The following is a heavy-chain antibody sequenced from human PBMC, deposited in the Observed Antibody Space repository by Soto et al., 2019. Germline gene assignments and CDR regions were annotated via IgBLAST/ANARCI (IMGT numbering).Heavy chain of an antibody. V-gene: IGHV3-23*01. CDR2: FSGPGGGP. J-gene: IGHJ4*02. CDR1: GFTFSTYA. D-gene: IGHD3-10*01. CDR3: AREQYSMVRGVIPC. Sequence: GGSLRLSCAASGFTFSTYAMSWVRQAPGKGLEWVSSFSGPGGGPYYADSVKGRFTISRDDSKNTLYLQMNSLRAEDTAVYYCAREQYSMVRGVIPCWGQGTLVTVSS.